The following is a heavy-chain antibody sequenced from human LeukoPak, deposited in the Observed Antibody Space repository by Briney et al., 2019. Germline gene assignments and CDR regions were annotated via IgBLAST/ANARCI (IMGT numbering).Heavy chain of an antibody. CDR3: AKARIGYCTTSSCYYFDN. D-gene: IGHD2-8*01. CDR2: IQYDGNNK. V-gene: IGHV3-30*02. J-gene: IGHJ4*02. Sequence: HPGGSLRLSCAASTLSLGPYGMHWVRQAPGKGLEWVAFIQYDGNNKYYADSVKGRFTVSRDNSKNKLYLQMDSLRVEDTAVYYCAKARIGYCTTSSCYYFDNWGQGTLVTVAS. CDR1: TLSLGPYG.